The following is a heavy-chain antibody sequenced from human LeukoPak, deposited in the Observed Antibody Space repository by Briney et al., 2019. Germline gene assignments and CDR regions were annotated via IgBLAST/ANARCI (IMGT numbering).Heavy chain of an antibody. CDR2: IDDSGNT. CDR1: GGSISTYY. V-gene: IGHV4-59*01. D-gene: IGHD3-10*01. Sequence: ASETLSLTCTVSGGSISTYYWNWIRRPPGKGLEWIGYIDDSGNTNYNPSLKSQVTISVDKSKNQFSLKLSFVTAADTAMYYCARSDYHNSGSHTVFDAFDIWGQGTRVTVSS. CDR3: ARSDYHNSGSHTVFDAFDI. J-gene: IGHJ3*02.